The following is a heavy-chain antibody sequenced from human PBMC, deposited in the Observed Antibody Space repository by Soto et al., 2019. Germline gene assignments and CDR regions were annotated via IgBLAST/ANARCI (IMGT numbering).Heavy chain of an antibody. V-gene: IGHV1-2*02. Sequence: QVHLVQSGAEVRKPGASVKVSCKASGYTFSDYYIHWVRQAPGQVLEWMGCINPNSGGTKYAPKFQGGVTMTSDTSITTAYMELSRLRSGDTAVYYCEREPATAKPEGVDFWGQGTLVTVSS. J-gene: IGHJ4*02. CDR1: GYTFSDYY. CDR2: INPNSGGT. D-gene: IGHD1-1*01. CDR3: EREPATAKPEGVDF.